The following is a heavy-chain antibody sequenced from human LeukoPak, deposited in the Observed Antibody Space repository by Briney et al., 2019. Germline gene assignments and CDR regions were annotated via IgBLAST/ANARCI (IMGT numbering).Heavy chain of an antibody. Sequence: SVKVSCKTTEDTLRNVAFSWVRQAPGQGLEWLGGIIPMIATASYSQKFQGRVSINADKSANTVYMELSSLKLEDTAVYYCARGAGWLYDWGQGTLVIVSS. CDR3: ARGAGWLYD. CDR2: IIPMIATA. J-gene: IGHJ4*02. CDR1: EDTLRNVA. D-gene: IGHD3-22*01. V-gene: IGHV1-69*06.